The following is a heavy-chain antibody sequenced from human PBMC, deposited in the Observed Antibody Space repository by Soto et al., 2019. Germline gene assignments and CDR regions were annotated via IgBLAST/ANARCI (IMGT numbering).Heavy chain of an antibody. J-gene: IGHJ5*02. CDR2: ISTGGGAI. V-gene: IGHV3-48*03. Sequence: EVQLVESGGGLVQPGGSLRLSCEASGFSFSSYEMNWVRQAPGKGLEWVSYISTGGGAIHYADSVKGRFTVSRDNAKSSLYLQMNSLRAEDTALYYCARDIGGGNWFDPWGQGTLVPVSS. CDR3: ARDIGGGNWFDP. CDR1: GFSFSSYE. D-gene: IGHD1-26*01.